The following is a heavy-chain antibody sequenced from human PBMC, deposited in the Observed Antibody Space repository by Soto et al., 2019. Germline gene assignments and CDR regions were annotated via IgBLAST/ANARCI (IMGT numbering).Heavy chain of an antibody. J-gene: IGHJ5*02. V-gene: IGHV2-5*01. CDR3: ARLLTAALFSYDL. Sequence: SGPTLVNPTQTLTLTCTLSGFSHSTSGVAVGWIRQPPGQALEWLGHIYWNDDEYYSTSLKSRLSLSKDTSKNQVVLTMTNVDPLDTGTYYCARLLTAALFSYDLWGQGTLVTVSS. D-gene: IGHD2-21*02. CDR2: IYWNDDE. CDR1: GFSHSTSGVA.